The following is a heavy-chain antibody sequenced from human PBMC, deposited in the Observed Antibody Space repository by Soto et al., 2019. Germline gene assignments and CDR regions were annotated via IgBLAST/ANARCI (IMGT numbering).Heavy chain of an antibody. CDR2: ISAYNGNT. Sequence: GASVKVSCKASGYTFTSYGISWVRQAPGQGLEWMGWISAYNGNTNYAQKLQGRVTMTTDTSTSTAYMELRSLRSDDTAVYYCVRDHMYYYDSSGYPPPHDYWGQGTLVTVSS. CDR3: VRDHMYYYDSSGYPPPHDY. CDR1: GYTFTSYG. D-gene: IGHD3-22*01. J-gene: IGHJ4*02. V-gene: IGHV1-18*04.